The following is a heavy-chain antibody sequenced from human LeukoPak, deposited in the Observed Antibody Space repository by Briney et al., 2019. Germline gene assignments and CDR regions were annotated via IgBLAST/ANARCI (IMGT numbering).Heavy chain of an antibody. CDR2: IHYNGYT. D-gene: IGHD3-10*01. CDR3: ARHLDYYGSGTYEY. Sequence: SETLSLTCTVSGGSISSYYWSWIRQPPGKGLEWIAYIHYNGYTNYNPSLKSRVAISVDTSKNQFSLKLSSVTAADTAVYYCARHLDYYGSGTYEYWGQGTLVTVSS. J-gene: IGHJ4*02. CDR1: GGSISSYY. V-gene: IGHV4-59*08.